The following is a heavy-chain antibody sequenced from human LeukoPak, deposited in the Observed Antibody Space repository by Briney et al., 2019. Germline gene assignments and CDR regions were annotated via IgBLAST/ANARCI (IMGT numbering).Heavy chain of an antibody. CDR1: GFTVSSNY. CDR2: IYSGGST. CDR3: ARGTRFGLRAAGNYFDY. V-gene: IGHV3-53*01. J-gene: IGHJ4*02. D-gene: IGHD5-12*01. Sequence: GGSLRLSCTASGFTVSSNYMTWVRQAPGKGLEWVSVIYSGGSTYYADSVKGRFTISRDNSKNRLYLQMNSLRAEDTAVYYCARGTRFGLRAAGNYFDYWGQGTLVTVSS.